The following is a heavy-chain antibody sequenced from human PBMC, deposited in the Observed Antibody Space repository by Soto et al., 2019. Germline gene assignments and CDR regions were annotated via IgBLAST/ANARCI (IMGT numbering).Heavy chain of an antibody. CDR2: TWNDGSNK. CDR1: GFTFSTYG. D-gene: IGHD1-1*01. Sequence: QVQLVESGGGVVQPGRSLRLSCVASGFTFSTYGMHWVRQAPGKGLEWVAMTWNDGSNKYYTDSMKDRFIISRDNSKNTLYLQMNSLTDEDSAVYYCTTELNDMQAFDIWGQGTMVTVSS. CDR3: TTELNDMQAFDI. J-gene: IGHJ3*02. V-gene: IGHV3-33*01.